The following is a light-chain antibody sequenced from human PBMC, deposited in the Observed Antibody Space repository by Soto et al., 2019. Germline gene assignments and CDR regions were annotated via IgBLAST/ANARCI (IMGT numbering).Light chain of an antibody. CDR2: EVT. CDR3: SSFTTSDTLGV. V-gene: IGLV2-14*01. Sequence: QSVLTQPASVSGSPGQSITISCTGTSSDVGGYNYVSWYQQYPGKVPRLIIYEVTYRPSGVSNRFSGSKSGNTASLTISGLRAEDQAEYYCSSFTTSDTLGVFGSGTKVTAL. J-gene: IGLJ1*01. CDR1: SSDVGGYNY.